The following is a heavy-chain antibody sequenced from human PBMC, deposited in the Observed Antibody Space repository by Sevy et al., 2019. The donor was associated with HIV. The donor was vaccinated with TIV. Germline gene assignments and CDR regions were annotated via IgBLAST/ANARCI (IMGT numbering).Heavy chain of an antibody. D-gene: IGHD3-22*01. J-gene: IGHJ4*02. V-gene: IGHV3-48*02. CDR1: GFTFSSYS. Sequence: GGSLRLSCAASGFTFSSYSMNWVRQAPGKGLEWVSYISRSSSTIYYADSVKGRFTSSRDNAKNSLYMQMNSLRDEDTAVYYCAREGKMYDSSGYYFHFDYWGQGTLVTVSS. CDR2: ISRSSSTI. CDR3: AREGKMYDSSGYYFHFDY.